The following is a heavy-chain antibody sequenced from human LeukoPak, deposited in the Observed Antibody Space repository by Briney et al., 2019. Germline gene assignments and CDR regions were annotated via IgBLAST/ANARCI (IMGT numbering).Heavy chain of an antibody. D-gene: IGHD2-2*01. CDR2: IYYSGST. CDR1: GGSISSGSNY. J-gene: IGHJ5*02. V-gene: IGHV4-61*01. Sequence: SETLSLTCTVSGGSISSGSNYWSWIRQPPGKGLEWIGYIYYSGSTNYNPSLKSRVTISVDTSKNQFSLKLNSVTAADTAVYYCARTTEGCSSTSCYQYWFDPWGQGTLVTVSS. CDR3: ARTTEGCSSTSCYQYWFDP.